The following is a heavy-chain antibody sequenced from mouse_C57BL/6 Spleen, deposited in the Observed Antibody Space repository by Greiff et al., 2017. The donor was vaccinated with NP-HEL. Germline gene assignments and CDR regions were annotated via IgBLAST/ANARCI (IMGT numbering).Heavy chain of an antibody. V-gene: IGHV1-19*01. CDR2: INPYNGGT. J-gene: IGHJ2*01. Sequence: EVQLQQSGPVLVKPGASVKMSCKASGYTFTDYYMNWVKQSHGKSLEWIGVINPYNGGTSYNQKFKGKATLTVGKSSSTAYMELNSLTSEDSAVYYCARGGVYDYFDYWGQGTTLTVSS. CDR1: GYTFTDYY. CDR3: ARGGVYDYFDY. D-gene: IGHD1-1*02.